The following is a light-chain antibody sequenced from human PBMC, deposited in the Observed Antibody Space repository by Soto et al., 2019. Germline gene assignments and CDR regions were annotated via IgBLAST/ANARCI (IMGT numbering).Light chain of an antibody. CDR1: QSISSY. J-gene: IGKJ4*01. Sequence: DIQMTQSPSSLSASVGDRVTITCRASQSISSYLNWYQQKPGKAPKLLIYAASSIQSGVPSRFSGSGSGTDFTLTISSLQPEDFATYDCQQSYSTPSLTFVGGTTVEIK. V-gene: IGKV1-39*01. CDR2: AAS. CDR3: QQSYSTPSLT.